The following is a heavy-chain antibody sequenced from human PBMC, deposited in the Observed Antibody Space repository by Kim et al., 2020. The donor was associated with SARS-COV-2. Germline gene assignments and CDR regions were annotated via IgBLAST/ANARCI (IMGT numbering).Heavy chain of an antibody. J-gene: IGHJ5*02. D-gene: IGHD3-16*01. CDR2: IYHSGST. Sequence: SETLSLTCAVSGGSISSGGYSWSWIRQPPGKGLEWIGYIYHSGSTYYNPSLKSRVTISVDRSKNQFSLKLSSVTAADTAVYYCARGSPLYVWGSYGEYRDGVNWFDPWGQGTLVTVSS. V-gene: IGHV4-30-2*01. CDR1: GGSISSGGYS. CDR3: ARGSPLYVWGSYGEYRDGVNWFDP.